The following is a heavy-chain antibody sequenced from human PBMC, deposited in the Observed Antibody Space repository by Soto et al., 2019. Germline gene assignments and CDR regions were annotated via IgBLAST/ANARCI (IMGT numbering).Heavy chain of an antibody. J-gene: IGHJ6*02. Sequence: SETLSLTCAVSGYSISSGYYWGWIRQPPGKGLVWIGSIYHSGSTYYNPSLKSRVTISVDTSKNQCSLKLSSVTAADTAVYYCARGVDIVVVPAAIHYGMDVWGQGTTGTVAS. CDR3: ARGVDIVVVPAAIHYGMDV. CDR1: GYSISSGYY. V-gene: IGHV4-38-2*01. D-gene: IGHD2-2*03. CDR2: IYHSGST.